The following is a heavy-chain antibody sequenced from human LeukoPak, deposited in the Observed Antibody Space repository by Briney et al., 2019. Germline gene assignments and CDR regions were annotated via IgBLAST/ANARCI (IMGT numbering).Heavy chain of an antibody. J-gene: IGHJ4*02. Sequence: GGSLRLSCAASGFTFRTYCMHWVRQAPGKGLEWVAVICYDGSNKYYADSVKGRFTISSDNSKNTLYLQMNSLRAEDTAVYYCARGTRYDSSGYYSQDLDYWGQGTLVTVSS. CDR1: GFTFRTYC. V-gene: IGHV3-33*01. CDR3: ARGTRYDSSGYYSQDLDY. D-gene: IGHD3-22*01. CDR2: ICYDGSNK.